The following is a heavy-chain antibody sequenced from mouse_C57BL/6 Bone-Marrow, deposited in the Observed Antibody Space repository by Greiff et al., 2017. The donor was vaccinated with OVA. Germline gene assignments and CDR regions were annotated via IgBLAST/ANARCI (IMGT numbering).Heavy chain of an antibody. Sequence: VKLMESGAELVRPGASVKLSCKASGYTFTDYYINWVKQRPGQGLEWIARIYPGSGNTYYNEKFKGKATLTAEKSSSTAYMQLSSLTSEDSAVYFCAREQPSNPDGSSYVSYYYAMDYWGQGTSVTVSS. CDR2: IYPGSGNT. J-gene: IGHJ4*01. D-gene: IGHD1-1*01. CDR3: AREQPSNPDGSSYVSYYYAMDY. V-gene: IGHV1-76*01. CDR1: GYTFTDYY.